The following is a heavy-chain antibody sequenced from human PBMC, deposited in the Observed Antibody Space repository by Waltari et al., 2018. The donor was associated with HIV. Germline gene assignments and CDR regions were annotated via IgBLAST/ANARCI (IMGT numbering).Heavy chain of an antibody. D-gene: IGHD6-13*01. CDR3: ARLAAAGGEVFAHYYGMDV. Sequence: QLQLQESGPGLVKPSETLSLTCTVSGGSISSSSYYWGWIRQPPGKGLEWIGSIDYSGSTYYNPSLKSRVTISVDTSKNQFSLKLSSVTAADTAVYYCARLAAAGGEVFAHYYGMDVWGQGTTVTVSS. CDR2: IDYSGST. CDR1: GGSISSSSYY. J-gene: IGHJ6*02. V-gene: IGHV4-39*01.